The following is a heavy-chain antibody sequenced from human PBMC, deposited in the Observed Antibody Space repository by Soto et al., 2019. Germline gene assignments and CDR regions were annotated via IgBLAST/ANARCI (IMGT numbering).Heavy chain of an antibody. D-gene: IGHD1-26*01. CDR3: ARDLRGSYPIRANFDY. CDR2: ISSSSSTI. J-gene: IGHJ4*02. V-gene: IGHV3-48*02. Sequence: EVQLVESGGGLVQPGGSLRLSCAASGFTFSSYSMNWVRQAPGKGLEWVSYISSSSSTIYYADSVKGRFTISRDNAKNSLYLQMNSLRDEDTAVYYGARDLRGSYPIRANFDYWGQGTLVTVSS. CDR1: GFTFSSYS.